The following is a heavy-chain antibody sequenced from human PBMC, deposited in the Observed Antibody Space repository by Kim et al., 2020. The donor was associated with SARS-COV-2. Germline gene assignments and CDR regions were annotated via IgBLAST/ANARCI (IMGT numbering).Heavy chain of an antibody. J-gene: IGHJ6*02. CDR3: ARDTGTTPWYYYYGMDV. Sequence: GKGRFTIARDNAKNSLYLQMNSLRAEDTAVYYCARDTGTTPWYYYYGMDVWGQGTTVTVSS. V-gene: IGHV3-21*01. D-gene: IGHD1-1*01.